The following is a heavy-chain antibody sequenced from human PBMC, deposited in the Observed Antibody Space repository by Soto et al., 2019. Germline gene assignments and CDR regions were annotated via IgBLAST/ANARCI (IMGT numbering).Heavy chain of an antibody. D-gene: IGHD6-25*01. CDR3: AKPAAAGPAYYYYDY. CDR2: ISNSGGGT. Sequence: VGSLRLSCAASGFTFSSYAMTWVRQAPGKGLEWVSGISNSGGGTYYADSVKGRFTISRDNSKNTLYLQMNSLRAEDTAVYYCAKPAAAGPAYYYYDYWGQGTLVTVSS. J-gene: IGHJ4*02. CDR1: GFTFSSYA. V-gene: IGHV3-23*01.